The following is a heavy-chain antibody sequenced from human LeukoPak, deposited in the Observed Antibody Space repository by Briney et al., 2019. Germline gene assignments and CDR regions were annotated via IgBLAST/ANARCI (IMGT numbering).Heavy chain of an antibody. V-gene: IGHV3-11*06. CDR3: ARGRLDTAMVGDY. D-gene: IGHD5-18*01. J-gene: IGHJ4*02. CDR2: ISSSSSYT. CDR1: GFTFSDYY. Sequence: GGSLRLSCAASGFTFSDYYMSWIRQAPGKGLEWVLYISSSSSYTNYADSVKGRFTISRDNAKNSLYLQMNSLRAEDTAVYYCARGRLDTAMVGDYWGQGTLVTVSS.